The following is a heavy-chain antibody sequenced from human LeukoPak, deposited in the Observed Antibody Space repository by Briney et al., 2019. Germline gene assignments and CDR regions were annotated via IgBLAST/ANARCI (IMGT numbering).Heavy chain of an antibody. CDR2: ISSSSSTI. CDR1: GFTFSSYS. D-gene: IGHD4-17*01. V-gene: IGHV3-48*01. Sequence: PGGSLRLSCAASGFTFSSYSMNWVRQAPGKGLEWVSYISSSSSTIYYADSVKGRFTISRDNAKNSLYLQMNGLRAEDTAVYYCASTVSDLFDYWGQGTLVTVSS. J-gene: IGHJ4*02. CDR3: ASTVSDLFDY.